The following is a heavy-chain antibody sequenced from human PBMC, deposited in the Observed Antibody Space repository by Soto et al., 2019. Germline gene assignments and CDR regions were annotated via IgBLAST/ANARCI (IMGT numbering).Heavy chain of an antibody. D-gene: IGHD2-2*01. CDR3: ARGYCSSTSCFDP. CDR1: GGSISSGGYY. J-gene: IGHJ5*02. V-gene: IGHV4-31*03. CDR2: IYYSGST. Sequence: SETLSLTCSVSGGSISSGGYYWSWIRQHPGKGLEWIGYIYYSGSTSYNPSLKSRVTISVDTSKNQFSLKLSSVTAADTAVYYCARGYCSSTSCFDPWGQGTLVTV.